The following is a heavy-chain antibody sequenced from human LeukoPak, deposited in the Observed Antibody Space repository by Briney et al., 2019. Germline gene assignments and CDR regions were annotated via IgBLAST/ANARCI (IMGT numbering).Heavy chain of an antibody. D-gene: IGHD1-1*01. CDR2: ISYDGSNK. V-gene: IGHV3-30-3*01. J-gene: IGHJ6*03. CDR1: GFTFSSYA. CDR3: ARDARQLERGYMDV. Sequence: GGSLRLSCAASGFTFSSYAMHWVRQAPGKGLKWVAVISYDGSNKYYADSVKGRFTISRDNSKNTLYLQMNSLRAEDTAVYYCARDARQLERGYMDVWGKGTTVTVSS.